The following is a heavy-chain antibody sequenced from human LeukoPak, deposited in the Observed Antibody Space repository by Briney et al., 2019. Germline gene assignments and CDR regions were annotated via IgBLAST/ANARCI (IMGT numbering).Heavy chain of an antibody. V-gene: IGHV3-7*01. J-gene: IGHJ6*03. CDR1: GFTFSSYW. Sequence: GGSLRLSCAASGFTFSSYWMSWVRQAPGKGLEWVANIKQDGSEKYYVDSVKGRFTISRDNAKNSLYLQMNSLRAEDTAVYYCAREAVAGPTHYYYYYYMDVWGKGTTVTISS. CDR2: IKQDGSEK. CDR3: AREAVAGPTHYYYYYYMDV. D-gene: IGHD6-19*01.